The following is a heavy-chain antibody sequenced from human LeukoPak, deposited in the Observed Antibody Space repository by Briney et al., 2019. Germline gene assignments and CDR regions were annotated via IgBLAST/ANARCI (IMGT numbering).Heavy chain of an antibody. Sequence: GASVKVSCKASGYTFTGYYMHWVRQAPGQGLEWMGWINPNSGGTNYALKFQGRVTMTRDTSISTAYMELSRLRSDDTAVYYCARDVYCSGGSCYDWFDPWGQGTLVTVSS. V-gene: IGHV1-2*02. CDR3: ARDVYCSGGSCYDWFDP. J-gene: IGHJ5*02. CDR1: GYTFTGYY. D-gene: IGHD2-15*01. CDR2: INPNSGGT.